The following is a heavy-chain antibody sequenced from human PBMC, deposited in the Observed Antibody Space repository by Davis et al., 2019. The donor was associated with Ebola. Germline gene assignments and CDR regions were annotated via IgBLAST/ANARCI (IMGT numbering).Heavy chain of an antibody. CDR3: AKVGYSSSWWTNWFDP. D-gene: IGHD6-13*01. CDR1: GFTFSSYG. Sequence: PGGSLRLSCAASGFTFSSYGMHWVRQAPGKGLEWVAVISYDGSNKYYADSVKGRFTISRDNSKNTLYLQMNSLRAEDTAVYYCAKVGYSSSWWTNWFDPWGQGTLVTVSS. V-gene: IGHV3-30*18. J-gene: IGHJ5*02. CDR2: ISYDGSNK.